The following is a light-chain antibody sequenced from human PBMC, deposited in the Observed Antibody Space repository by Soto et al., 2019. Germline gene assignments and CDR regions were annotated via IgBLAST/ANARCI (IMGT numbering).Light chain of an antibody. J-gene: IGKJ1*01. Sequence: DIQMTQSPATLSGSVGDRVTITCRASQTISSWLAWYQQKPGKAPELLIFAASDLQSGDPSRFSGSGSGTDFTLTISSLQPEDFATYYCQQTYSSPQTFGQGTKVDIK. CDR3: QQTYSSPQT. CDR1: QTISSW. CDR2: AAS. V-gene: IGKV1-39*01.